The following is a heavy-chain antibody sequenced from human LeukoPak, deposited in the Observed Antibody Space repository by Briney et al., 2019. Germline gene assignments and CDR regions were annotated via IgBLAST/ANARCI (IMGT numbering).Heavy chain of an antibody. D-gene: IGHD2-2*01. CDR1: GGTFSSYA. V-gene: IGHV1-69*04. CDR3: ARGHIVVVPAASPGAFDI. Sequence: GASVKVSCKASGGTFSSYAISWVRQAPEQGLEWMGRIIPIFGIANYAQKFQGRVTITADKSTSTAYMELSSLRSEDTAVYYCARGHIVVVPAASPGAFDIWGQGTMVTVSS. CDR2: IIPIFGIA. J-gene: IGHJ3*02.